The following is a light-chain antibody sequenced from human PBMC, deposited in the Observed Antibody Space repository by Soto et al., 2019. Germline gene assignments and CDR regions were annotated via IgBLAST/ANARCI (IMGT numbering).Light chain of an antibody. CDR3: SSYTSSSTPYV. CDR1: SSEVGGYNY. CDR2: DVT. Sequence: QSVLTQPASVSGSPGQSITISCTGTSSEVGGYNYVSWYQQHPVKAPKLMIYDVTNRPSGVSDRFSGSKSGNTASLTISGLQAEDEADYYCSSYTSSSTPYVFGTGTKLTVL. J-gene: IGLJ1*01. V-gene: IGLV2-14*01.